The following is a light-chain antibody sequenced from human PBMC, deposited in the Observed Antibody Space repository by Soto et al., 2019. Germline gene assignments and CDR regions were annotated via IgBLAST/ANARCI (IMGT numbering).Light chain of an antibody. CDR1: SVHSSYA. Sequence: QPVLTQSPSASASLGASVKLTCTLSSVHSSYAIAWHQQQPEKGPRYLMKLNSDGSHSKGDGIPDRFSGSSSGAERYLTISRLQSEDEADYYCQTWGTGIRVFGGGTKLTVL. CDR3: QTWGTGIRV. CDR2: LNSDGSH. V-gene: IGLV4-69*01. J-gene: IGLJ2*01.